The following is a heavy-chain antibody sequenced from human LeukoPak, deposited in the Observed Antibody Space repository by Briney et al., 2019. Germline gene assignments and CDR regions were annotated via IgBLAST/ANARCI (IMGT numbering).Heavy chain of an antibody. CDR2: MNPNSGNT. CDR3: ARGQTYYYGSGSYRD. CDR1: GYTFASYD. V-gene: IGHV1-8*01. Sequence: GASVKVSCKASGYTFASYDINWVRQATGQGLEWMGWMNPNSGNTGYAQKFQGRVTMTRNTSISTAYMELSSLRSEDTAVYYCARGQTYYYGSGSYRDWGQGTLVTVSS. J-gene: IGHJ4*02. D-gene: IGHD3-10*01.